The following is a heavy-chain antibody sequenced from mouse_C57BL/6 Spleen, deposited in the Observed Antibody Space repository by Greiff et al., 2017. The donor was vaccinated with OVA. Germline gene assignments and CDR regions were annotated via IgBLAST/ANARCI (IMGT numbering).Heavy chain of an antibody. D-gene: IGHD2-5*01. J-gene: IGHJ4*01. CDR1: GYTFTSYW. CDR3: ARRGTYYSNDYYAMDY. V-gene: IGHV1-69*01. CDR2: IDPSDSYT. Sequence: QVQLQQPGAELVMPGASVKLSCKASGYTFTSYWMHWVKQRPGQGLEWIGEIDPSDSYTNYNQKFKGKSTLTVDKSSSTAYMQLSSLTSEDSAVYYCARRGTYYSNDYYAMDYWGQGTSVTVSS.